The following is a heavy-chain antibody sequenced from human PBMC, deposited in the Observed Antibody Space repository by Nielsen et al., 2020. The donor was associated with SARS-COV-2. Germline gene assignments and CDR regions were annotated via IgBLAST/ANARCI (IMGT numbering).Heavy chain of an antibody. CDR3: ARGLGYSSLVDY. V-gene: IGHV4-4*02. CDR1: GGSISSNNW. CDR2: IYHRGST. D-gene: IGHD6-13*01. Sequence: SETLSLTCAVSGGSISSNNWWSWVRQPPGKGLEWIGEIYHRGSTNYSPSLKTRVTISVDKSKNQFSLELSSVTAADTAVYYCARGLGYSSLVDYWGQGTLVTVSS. J-gene: IGHJ4*02.